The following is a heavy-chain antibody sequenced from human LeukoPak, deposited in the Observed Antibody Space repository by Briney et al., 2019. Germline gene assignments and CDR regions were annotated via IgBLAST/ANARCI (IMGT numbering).Heavy chain of an antibody. V-gene: IGHV3-23*01. CDR1: GFTFSSYA. CDR2: ISGSGGST. J-gene: IGHJ4*02. CDR3: AKPPTNYGDYRYYFDY. D-gene: IGHD4-17*01. Sequence: GGSLRLSCAASGFTFSSYAMSWVRQAPGKGLEWVSAISGSGGSTYYADSVKGRFTISRDNSKNTLYLQVNSLRAEDTAVYYCAKPPTNYGDYRYYFDYWGQGTLVTVSS.